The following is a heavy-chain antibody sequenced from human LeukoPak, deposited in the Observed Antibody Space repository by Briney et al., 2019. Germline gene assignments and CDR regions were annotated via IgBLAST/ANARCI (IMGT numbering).Heavy chain of an antibody. V-gene: IGHV3-30*02. J-gene: IGHJ4*02. CDR2: IRYDGSNK. Sequence: PGGSLRLSCAASGFTFSSYGMNWVRQAPGKGLEWVAFIRYDGSNKYYADSVKGRFTISRDSSKNTLYLEMNSLRAEDTAVYYCAKGKVVPAATEFDYWGQGTLVTVSS. CDR3: AKGKVVPAATEFDY. D-gene: IGHD2-2*01. CDR1: GFTFSSYG.